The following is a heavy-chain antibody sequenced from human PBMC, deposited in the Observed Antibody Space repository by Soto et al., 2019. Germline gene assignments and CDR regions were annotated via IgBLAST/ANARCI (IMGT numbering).Heavy chain of an antibody. CDR2: IKQDGSEK. D-gene: IGHD3-3*01. J-gene: IGHJ4*02. Sequence: GGSLRLSCAGSGFTLSSYWMSWVRQAPGKGLEWVANIKQDGSEKYYVDSVRGRFTISRDNAKNSLYLQMSGLRAEDTAVFYCARGTLWNGYQFFDYWGQGTLVTVSS. CDR1: GFTLSSYW. V-gene: IGHV3-7*01. CDR3: ARGTLWNGYQFFDY.